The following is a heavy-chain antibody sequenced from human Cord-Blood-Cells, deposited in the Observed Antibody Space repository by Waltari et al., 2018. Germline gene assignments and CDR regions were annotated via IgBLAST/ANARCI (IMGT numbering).Heavy chain of an antibody. D-gene: IGHD1-7*01. Sequence: QVQLQESGPGLVKPSQTLSLTCTVSGGSISSGGYYWSWIRQHPGKGLEWSGNIYYSGSTYYNPARKRRVTISVDTSKNQFSLKLSSVTAADTAVYYCARGAGTTPFDYWGQGTLVTVSS. J-gene: IGHJ4*02. CDR2: IYYSGST. CDR1: GGSISSGGYY. V-gene: IGHV4-31*03. CDR3: ARGAGTTPFDY.